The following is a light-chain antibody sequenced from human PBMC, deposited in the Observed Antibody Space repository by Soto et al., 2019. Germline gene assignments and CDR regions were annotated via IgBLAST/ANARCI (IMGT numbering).Light chain of an antibody. CDR1: QDIKNY. J-gene: IGKJ4*01. Sequence: DIQMTQSPSSLSASVGDRVTITCQASQDIKNYLNWYQQKSGKAPKLLIYDASDLETGVPSRFSGSGSGTDFTFTINSLQPDDFATYYCHQYNSYHTFGGGTKVDIK. V-gene: IGKV1-33*01. CDR2: DAS. CDR3: HQYNSYHT.